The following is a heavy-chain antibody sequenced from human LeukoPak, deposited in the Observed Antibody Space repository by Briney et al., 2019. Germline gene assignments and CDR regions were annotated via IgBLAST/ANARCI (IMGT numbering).Heavy chain of an antibody. D-gene: IGHD4-23*01. CDR1: GGSISSGDYY. J-gene: IGHJ4*02. Sequence: PSETLSLTCTVSGGSISSGDYYWSWIRQPPGKGLEWIGYIYYSGSTNYNPSLKSRVTISVDTSKNQFSLKLSSVTAADTAVYYCARRSGYGGNGFIDYWGQGTLVTVSS. CDR3: ARRSGYGGNGFIDY. CDR2: IYYSGST. V-gene: IGHV4-61*08.